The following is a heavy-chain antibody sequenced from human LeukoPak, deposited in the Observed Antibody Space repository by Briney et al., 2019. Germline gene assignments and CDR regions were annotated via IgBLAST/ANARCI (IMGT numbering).Heavy chain of an antibody. J-gene: IGHJ4*02. CDR1: GFTFSSYA. CDR3: ARESRLLWFGELSSFDY. CDR2: ISYDGSNK. Sequence: GGSLRLSCAASGFTFSSYAMHWVRQAPGKGLEWVAVISYDGSNKYYADSVKGRFTISRDNSKNTLYLQMNSLRAEDTAVYYCARESRLLWFGELSSFDYWGQGTLVTVSS. V-gene: IGHV3-30*04. D-gene: IGHD3-10*01.